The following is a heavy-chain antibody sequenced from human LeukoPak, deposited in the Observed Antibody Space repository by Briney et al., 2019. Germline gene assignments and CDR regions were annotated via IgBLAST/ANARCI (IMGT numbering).Heavy chain of an antibody. J-gene: IGHJ4*02. Sequence: ASVKVSCKASGGTFSSYAIIWVRQAPGQGLEWMGRIIPIFGTANYAQKFQGRVTITTDESTSTAYMELSSLRSKDTAVYYCASEDTMVRGVFDYWGQGTLVTVSS. CDR2: IIPIFGTA. CDR1: GGTFSSYA. CDR3: ASEDTMVRGVFDY. V-gene: IGHV1-69*05. D-gene: IGHD3-10*01.